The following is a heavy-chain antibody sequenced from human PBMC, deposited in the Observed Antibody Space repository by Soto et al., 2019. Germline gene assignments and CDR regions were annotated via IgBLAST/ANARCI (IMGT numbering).Heavy chain of an antibody. CDR3: ARRSGHSGYDQFDY. D-gene: IGHD5-12*01. J-gene: IGHJ4*02. CDR2: IYYSGST. CDR1: GGSISSSSYY. Sequence: PSETLSLTCTVSGGSISSSSYYWGWIRQPPGKGLEWIGSIYYSGSTYYNPSLKSRVTISVDTSKNQFSLKLSSVTAADTAVYYCARRSGHSGYDQFDYWGQGTLVTVSS. V-gene: IGHV4-39*01.